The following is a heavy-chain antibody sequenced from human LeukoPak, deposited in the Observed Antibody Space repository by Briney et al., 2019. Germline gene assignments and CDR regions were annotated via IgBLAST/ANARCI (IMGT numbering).Heavy chain of an antibody. CDR3: AKGLHGSGWSPADY. Sequence: GGSLRLSCAASGFTFSNYDMHWVRQAPGKGLEWVAVISYDGSDKYHADSVQGRFTISRDNSKDTLYLQMNSLRAEDTAVYYCAKGLHGSGWSPADYWGQGTLVTVSS. J-gene: IGHJ4*02. V-gene: IGHV3-30*18. CDR2: ISYDGSDK. D-gene: IGHD6-19*01. CDR1: GFTFSNYD.